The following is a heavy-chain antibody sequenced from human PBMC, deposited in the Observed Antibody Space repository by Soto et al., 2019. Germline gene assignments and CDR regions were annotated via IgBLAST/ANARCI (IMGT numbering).Heavy chain of an antibody. Sequence: HPGGSLRLSCAASGFTFSSYSMNWVRQAPGKGLEWVSYISSSSSTIYYADSVKGRFIISRDNAKNSLYLQMNSLRDEDTAVYYCARNDYYDSSGYYYWGQGTLVTVSS. CDR1: GFTFSSYS. D-gene: IGHD3-22*01. J-gene: IGHJ4*02. V-gene: IGHV3-48*02. CDR2: ISSSSSTI. CDR3: ARNDYYDSSGYYY.